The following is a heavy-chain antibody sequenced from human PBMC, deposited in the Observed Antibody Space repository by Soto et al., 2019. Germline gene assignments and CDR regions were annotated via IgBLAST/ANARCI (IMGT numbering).Heavy chain of an antibody. D-gene: IGHD3-10*01. CDR3: AREVFGSGTYDAFDV. CDR1: GDSISNSDGCY. CDR2: IYYRGST. V-gene: IGHV4-31*03. J-gene: IGHJ3*01. Sequence: SETLSLTCSVSGDSISNSDGCYWSWIRQHPGLGLEYIGYIYYRGSTYYNPSLEGRLTISADTSKNHFSLRLSSVTAADTAVYYCAREVFGSGTYDAFDVWGLGTMVTVSS.